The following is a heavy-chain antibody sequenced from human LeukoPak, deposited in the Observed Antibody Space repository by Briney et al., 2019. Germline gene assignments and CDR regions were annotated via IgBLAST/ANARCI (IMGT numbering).Heavy chain of an antibody. CDR3: AKDAYYYGSGSYL. V-gene: IGHV3-11*01. J-gene: IGHJ4*02. CDR1: GFTFSDYY. D-gene: IGHD3-10*01. Sequence: TGGSLRLSCAASGFTFSDYYMSWIRQAPGKGLEWVSYISSSGSTIYYADSVKGRFTISRDNAKNSLYLQMNSLRAEGTAVYYCAKDAYYYGSGSYLWGQGTLVTVSS. CDR2: ISSSGSTI.